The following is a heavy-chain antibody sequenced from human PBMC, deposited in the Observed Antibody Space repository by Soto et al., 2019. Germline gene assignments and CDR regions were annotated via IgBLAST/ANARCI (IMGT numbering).Heavy chain of an antibody. CDR2: IIPILGIA. Sequence: QVQLVQSGAEVKKPGSSVKVSCKASGGTFSSYTISWVRQAPGQGLEWMGRIIPILGIANYAQKFQGRVTITPRTSTRTACMELSSLRSEDTAVHDCARGSDRLSSCSGSPPDYWGQGTLVTVSS. V-gene: IGHV1-69*02. D-gene: IGHD6-13*01. CDR1: GGTFSSYT. J-gene: IGHJ4*02. CDR3: ARGSDRLSSCSGSPPDY.